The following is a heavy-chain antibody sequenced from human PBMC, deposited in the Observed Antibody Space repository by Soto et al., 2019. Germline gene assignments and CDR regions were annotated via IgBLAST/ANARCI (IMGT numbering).Heavy chain of an antibody. CDR1: GFAFNIYA. D-gene: IGHD3-3*01. CDR2: ISHDETNR. Sequence: GGSLRLSCAASGFAFNIYAIHWVRQAPGKGLEWVAVISHDETNRYYTDSVRGRFTISRDNSKNTVYLEMDSLRADDTAVYYCARSSGVPTPDFDYWGQGTLVTVSS. CDR3: ARSSGVPTPDFDY. J-gene: IGHJ4*02. V-gene: IGHV3-30-3*01.